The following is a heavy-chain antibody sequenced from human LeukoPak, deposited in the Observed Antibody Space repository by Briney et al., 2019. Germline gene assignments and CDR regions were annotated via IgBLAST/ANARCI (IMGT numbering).Heavy chain of an antibody. CDR1: GGTFGSYA. CDR2: IIPIFGTA. V-gene: IGHV1-69*06. J-gene: IGHJ1*01. CDR3: ARELWQRGSSSPYFQH. D-gene: IGHD6-6*01. Sequence: SVKVSCKASGGTFGSYAISWVRQAPGQGLEWMGGIIPIFGTANYAQKFQGRVTITADKSTSTAYMELSSLRSEDTAVYYCARELWQRGSSSPYFQHWGQGTLVTVSS.